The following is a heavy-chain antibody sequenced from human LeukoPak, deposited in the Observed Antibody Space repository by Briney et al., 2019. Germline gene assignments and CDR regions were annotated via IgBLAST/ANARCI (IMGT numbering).Heavy chain of an antibody. D-gene: IGHD3-10*01. Sequence: SETLSLTCTVSGASINTSNFYWGWIRQPPGKGLESIGSVSHTGSTYSNPSLNSRVTISVGTSKNQFSLKLSSVTAADTAVYYCARQGTMTRGGYWLDPWGQGTLVTVSS. CDR1: GASINTSNFY. CDR2: VSHTGST. CDR3: ARQGTMTRGGYWLDP. V-gene: IGHV4-39*01. J-gene: IGHJ5*02.